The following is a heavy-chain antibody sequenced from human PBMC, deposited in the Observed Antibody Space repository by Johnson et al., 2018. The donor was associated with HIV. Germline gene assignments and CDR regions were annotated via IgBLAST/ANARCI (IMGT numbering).Heavy chain of an antibody. V-gene: IGHV3-30*04. CDR2: ISSDGSNK. D-gene: IGHD6-19*01. J-gene: IGHJ3*02. CDR3: ARELGSGWGETADAFDI. CDR1: GFTFSSYA. Sequence: QVQLVESGGGVVQPGRSLRLSCAASGFTFSSYAMHWVRQAPGKGLEWVAVISSDGSNKYYADSLKGRFTFSIDNSKNTLYLQLNSMRAEDTAVYYCARELGSGWGETADAFDIWGKGTMVTVSS.